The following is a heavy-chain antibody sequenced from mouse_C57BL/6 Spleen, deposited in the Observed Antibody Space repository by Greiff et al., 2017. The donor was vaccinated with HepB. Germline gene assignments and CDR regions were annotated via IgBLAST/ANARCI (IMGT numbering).Heavy chain of an antibody. J-gene: IGHJ4*01. D-gene: IGHD1-1*01. CDR1: GYTFTSYW. CDR3: ARPYGSSYDYYAMDY. Sequence: QVQLQQPGAELVKPGASVKMSCKASGYTFTSYWITWVKQRPRQGLEWIGDIYPGSGSTNYNEKFKSKATLTVDTSSSTAYMQLSSLTSEDSAVYYCARPYGSSYDYYAMDYWGQGTSVTVSS. V-gene: IGHV1-55*01. CDR2: IYPGSGST.